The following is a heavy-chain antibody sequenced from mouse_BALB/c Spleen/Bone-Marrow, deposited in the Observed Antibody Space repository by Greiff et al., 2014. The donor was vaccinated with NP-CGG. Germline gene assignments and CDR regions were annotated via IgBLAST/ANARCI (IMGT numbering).Heavy chain of an antibody. CDR3: TRFDAY. CDR1: GYTFTNYE. J-gene: IGHJ4*01. V-gene: IGHV1-15*01. CDR2: IYPGSGGT. Sequence: VQLQQSGAELVRPGASVKMSCKASGYTFTNYEMHWVKQTPVHGLEWIGAIYPGSGGTAYNEKFKGKATLTADKSSSTAYMELSSLTSEDAAVYYCTRFDAYWGQGTSVTVSS.